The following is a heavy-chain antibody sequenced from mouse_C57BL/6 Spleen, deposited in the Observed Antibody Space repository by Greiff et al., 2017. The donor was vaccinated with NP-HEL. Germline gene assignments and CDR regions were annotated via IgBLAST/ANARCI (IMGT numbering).Heavy chain of an antibody. Sequence: QVQLQQPGAELVKPGASVKMSFKASGYTFTSYWLTWVKQRPGQGLEWIGDIYPGSGSTNYNEKFKSKATLTVDTSSSTAYMQLSSLTSEDSAVYYCARNGYGILLYWYMDVWGKGTSVTVSS. CDR2: IYPGSGST. CDR1: GYTFTSYW. CDR3: ARNGYGILLYWYMDV. V-gene: IGHV1-55*01. D-gene: IGHD1-1*01. J-gene: IGHJ1*03.